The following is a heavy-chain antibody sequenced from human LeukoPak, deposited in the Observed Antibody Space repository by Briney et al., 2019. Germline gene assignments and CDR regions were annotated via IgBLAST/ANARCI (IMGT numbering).Heavy chain of an antibody. CDR3: ARGPYCSSTSCYTTAGYYYYMDV. D-gene: IGHD2-2*02. J-gene: IGHJ6*03. CDR1: GFTFSSYS. Sequence: PGGSLRLSCAASGFTFSSYSMNWVRQAPGKGLEWVSSISSSSSYIYYADSVKGRFTISRDNAKNSLYLKMNSLRAEDTAVYYCARGPYCSSTSCYTTAGYYYYMDVWGKGTTVTVSS. V-gene: IGHV3-21*01. CDR2: ISSSSSYI.